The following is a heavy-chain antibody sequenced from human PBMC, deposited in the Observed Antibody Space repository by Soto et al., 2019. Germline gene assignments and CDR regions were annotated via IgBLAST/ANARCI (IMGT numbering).Heavy chain of an antibody. J-gene: IGHJ4*02. CDR2: INAGNGNT. CDR3: ARAVALPADFDY. Sequence: QVQLVQSGAEEKKPGASVKVSCKASGYTFTGYTMHWVRQAPGQRLEWMGWINAGNGNTKYSQKFQGRVTITRDTSASTAYMELSSLRSEDTAVYYCARAVALPADFDYWCQSTLFTVAS. V-gene: IGHV1-3*05. CDR1: GYTFTGYT. D-gene: IGHD2-21*01.